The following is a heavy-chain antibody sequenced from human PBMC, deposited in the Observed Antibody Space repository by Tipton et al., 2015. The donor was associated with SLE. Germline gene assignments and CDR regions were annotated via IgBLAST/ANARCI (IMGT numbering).Heavy chain of an antibody. D-gene: IGHD1-26*01. CDR2: VYYSGST. CDR1: GGSVNDYY. CDR3: ARVGANYYGLDV. J-gene: IGHJ6*02. Sequence: TLSLTCTVSGGSVNDYYWSWIRQPPGKGLEGVGHVYYSGSTNYNPSLKSRVSISVDSSKNQSSLRLTSVSAADTAVYHCARVGANYYGLDVWGQGTSVTVSS. V-gene: IGHV4-59*02.